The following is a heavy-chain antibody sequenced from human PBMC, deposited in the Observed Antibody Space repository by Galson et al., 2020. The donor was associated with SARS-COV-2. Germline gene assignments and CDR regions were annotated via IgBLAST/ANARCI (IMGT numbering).Heavy chain of an antibody. D-gene: IGHD3-22*01. CDR1: GFTFSSYS. V-gene: IGHV3-21*01. Sequence: GGSLRLSCAASGFTFSSYSMNWVRQAPGKGLEWVSSISSSSSYIYYADSVKGRFTISRDNAKNSLYLQMNSLRAEDTAVYYCARDLSYYYDSSGPNDYWGQGTLVTVSS. J-gene: IGHJ4*02. CDR3: ARDLSYYYDSSGPNDY. CDR2: ISSSSSYI.